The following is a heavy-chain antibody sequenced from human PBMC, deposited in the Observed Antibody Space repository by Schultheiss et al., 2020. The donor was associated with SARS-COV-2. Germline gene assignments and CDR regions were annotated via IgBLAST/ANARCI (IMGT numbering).Heavy chain of an antibody. CDR2: ISWNSGSI. CDR1: GFTFDDYA. Sequence: GGSLRLSCAASGFTFDDYAMHWVRQAPGKGLEWVSGISWNSGSIGYADSVKGRFTISRDNSKNTLYLQMNSLRAEDTAVYYCARDTYSSSQTTLSYYYYGMDVWGQGTTVTVSS. CDR3: ARDTYSSSQTTLSYYYYGMDV. J-gene: IGHJ6*02. D-gene: IGHD6-6*01. V-gene: IGHV3-9*01.